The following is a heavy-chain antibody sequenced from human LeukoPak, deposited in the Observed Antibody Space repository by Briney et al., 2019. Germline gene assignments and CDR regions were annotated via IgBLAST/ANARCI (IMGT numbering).Heavy chain of an antibody. D-gene: IGHD6-19*01. CDR2: IYYSGST. V-gene: IGHV4-39*07. J-gene: IGHJ4*02. CDR3: ARRDSSGWLTLDY. CDR1: GGSISSSSYY. Sequence: PSETLSLTCTVSGGSISSSSYYWGWIRQPPGKGLEWIGSIYYSGSTYYNPSLKSRVTISVDTSKNQFSLKLSSVTAADTAVYYCARRDSSGWLTLDYWGQGTLVTVSS.